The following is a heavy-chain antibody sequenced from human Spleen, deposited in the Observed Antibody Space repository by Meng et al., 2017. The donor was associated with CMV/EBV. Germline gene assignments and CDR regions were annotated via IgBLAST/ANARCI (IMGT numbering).Heavy chain of an antibody. CDR3: ARDLIRGVVGARPRGPGDL. J-gene: IGHJ4*01. CDR1: FSGYS. Sequence: FSGYSMNWVRQAPGKGLEWVSSITSRSSNTYYSDSVKGRFTISRDNAKNSLYLQMNSLRDEDTAVYYCARDLIRGVVGARPRGPGDLWGHGTLVTVSS. V-gene: IGHV3-21*01. CDR2: ITSRSSNT. D-gene: IGHD1-26*01.